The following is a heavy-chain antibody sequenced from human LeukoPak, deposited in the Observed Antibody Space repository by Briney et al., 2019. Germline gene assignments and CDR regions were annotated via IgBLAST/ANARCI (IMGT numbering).Heavy chain of an antibody. J-gene: IGHJ4*02. V-gene: IGHV3-30*04. CDR1: GFTFSSYA. D-gene: IGHD2-15*01. CDR2: MSYDGSNK. Sequence: GGSLRLSCAASGFTFSSYAMHWVRQAPGKGLEWVATMSYDGSNKYYADSVKGRFTISRDNSKNTLYLQMNSLRAEDTAVYYCARVLEVGWNYFDYWGQGTLVTVSS. CDR3: ARVLEVGWNYFDY.